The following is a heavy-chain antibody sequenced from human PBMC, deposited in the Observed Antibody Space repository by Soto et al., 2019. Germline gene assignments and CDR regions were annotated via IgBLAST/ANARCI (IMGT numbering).Heavy chain of an antibody. V-gene: IGHV4-59*01. CDR2: IHYSGTT. CDR1: DGSMRNYF. Sequence: PSEPLSHTRTVSDGSMRNYFWTWIRQPPGKGLEWIGYIHYSGTTSFFPSYNPSLRSRVTISEDTSKNQFSLKLLSVTTADTAVYFCAAGEASSRNLAPYYLDFWGQGTLVTVSS. D-gene: IGHD6-13*01. J-gene: IGHJ4*02. CDR3: AAGEASSRNLAPYYLDF.